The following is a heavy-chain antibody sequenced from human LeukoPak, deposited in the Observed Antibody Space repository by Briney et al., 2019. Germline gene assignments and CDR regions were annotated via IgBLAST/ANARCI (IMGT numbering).Heavy chain of an antibody. V-gene: IGHV3-21*01. J-gene: IGHJ4*02. Sequence: GGSLRLSCAASGFTFSSYSMNWVRQAPGKGLEWVSSISSSSSYIYYADSVKGRFTISRDNAKNSLYLQMNSLRAEDTAVYYCAKDFYNDFSPDYWGQGTLVTVSS. CDR1: GFTFSSYS. D-gene: IGHD3-3*01. CDR2: ISSSSSYI. CDR3: AKDFYNDFSPDY.